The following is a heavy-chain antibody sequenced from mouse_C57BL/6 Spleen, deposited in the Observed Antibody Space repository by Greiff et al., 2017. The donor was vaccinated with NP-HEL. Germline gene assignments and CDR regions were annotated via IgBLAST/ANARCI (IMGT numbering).Heavy chain of an antibody. CDR3: ARSGYYAMDY. J-gene: IGHJ4*01. CDR2: INPSSGYT. Sequence: QVQLKQSGAELAKPGASVKLSCKASGYTFTSYWMHWVKQRPGQGLEWIGYINPSSGYTKYNQKFKDKATLTAGKSSSTAYMQLSSLTYDDSAVYYCARSGYYAMDYWGQGTSVTVSS. V-gene: IGHV1-7*01. D-gene: IGHD3-2*02. CDR1: GYTFTSYW.